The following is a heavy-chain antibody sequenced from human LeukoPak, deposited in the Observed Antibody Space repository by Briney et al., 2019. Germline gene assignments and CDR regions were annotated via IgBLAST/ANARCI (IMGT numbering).Heavy chain of an antibody. CDR3: ARVNYDFWSGFYHYYMDV. D-gene: IGHD3-3*01. J-gene: IGHJ6*03. CDR1: GGSISSYY. CDR2: IYYSGST. V-gene: IGHV4-59*01. Sequence: PSETLSPTCTVSGGSISSYYWSWIRQPPGKGLEWIGYIYYSGSTNYNPSLKSRVTISVDTPKNQFSLKLSSVTAADTAVYYCARVNYDFWSGFYHYYMDVWGKGTTVTVSS.